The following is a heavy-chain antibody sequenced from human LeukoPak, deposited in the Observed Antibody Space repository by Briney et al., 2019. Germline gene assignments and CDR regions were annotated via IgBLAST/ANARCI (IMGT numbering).Heavy chain of an antibody. J-gene: IGHJ4*02. V-gene: IGHV3-11*01. CDR2: ISSSGSTI. CDR1: GFSFSDYY. CDR3: ARGRSVVVPAAIIGDY. Sequence: GASLILSCAASGFSFSDYYMSWSRPARGEVLECVSYISSSGSTIYYADSVKGRFTIARDNAKNSLYMQMTSLRAEDTAVYYCARGRSVVVPAAIIGDYWGQGTLVTVSS. D-gene: IGHD2-2*02.